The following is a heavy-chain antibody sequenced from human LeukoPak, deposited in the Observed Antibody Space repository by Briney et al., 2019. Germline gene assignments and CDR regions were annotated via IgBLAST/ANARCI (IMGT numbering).Heavy chain of an antibody. Sequence: PGGSLRLSCTVSGFTVSSNSMSWVRQAPGKGLEWVSFIYSDNTHYSDSVKGRFTISRDNSKNTLYLQMNSLRAEDTAVYYCAKDRLGALLYFDDWGQGTLLTVSS. V-gene: IGHV3-53*01. D-gene: IGHD1-26*01. CDR2: IYSDNT. CDR1: GFTVSSNS. CDR3: AKDRLGALLYFDD. J-gene: IGHJ4*02.